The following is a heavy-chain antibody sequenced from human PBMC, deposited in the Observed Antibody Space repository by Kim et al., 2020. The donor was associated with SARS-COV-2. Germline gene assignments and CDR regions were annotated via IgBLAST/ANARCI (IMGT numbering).Heavy chain of an antibody. Sequence: SETLSLTCGVSGAPVSDYYWAWLRQPAGRGLEFVGRIFVRGTANYTTYNPSLESRVTMSVDPSKNHFSLRLTSVTAADTAIYFCAKAPGGTGTYSYSAYFDPWGPGALVTVSS. V-gene: IGHV4-4*07. CDR2: IFVRGTA. CDR1: GAPVSDYY. CDR3: AKAPGGTGTYSYSAYFDP. D-gene: IGHD3-10*01. J-gene: IGHJ5*02.